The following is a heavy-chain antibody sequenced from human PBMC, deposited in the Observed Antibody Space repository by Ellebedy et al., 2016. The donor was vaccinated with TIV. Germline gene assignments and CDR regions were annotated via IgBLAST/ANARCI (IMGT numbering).Heavy chain of an antibody. CDR2: LNPNSGGT. J-gene: IGHJ4*02. CDR1: GYTFTSYY. Sequence: ASVKVSCKASGYTFTSYYMHWVRQAPGQGLEWVGTLNPNSGGTSYAQKFQGRVTLTRDTSISTGYMELNSLISDDTAIYFCARDSVVLPGAYFDYWGQGVLVTVSS. D-gene: IGHD4-23*01. CDR3: ARDSVVLPGAYFDY. V-gene: IGHV1-46*01.